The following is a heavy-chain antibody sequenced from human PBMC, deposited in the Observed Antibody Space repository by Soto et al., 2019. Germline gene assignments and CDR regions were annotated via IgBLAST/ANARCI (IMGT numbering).Heavy chain of an antibody. Sequence: GGSLRLSCAAPGFTFSSYAMSWVRQAPGKGLEWVSTISGSGGSTYYADSVKGRFTISRDNSKNTLYLQVNSLRAEDTAVYYCVKGTSNFDYWGQGTLVTVSS. CDR3: VKGTSNFDY. J-gene: IGHJ4*02. CDR1: GFTFSSYA. D-gene: IGHD1-7*01. V-gene: IGHV3-23*01. CDR2: ISGSGGST.